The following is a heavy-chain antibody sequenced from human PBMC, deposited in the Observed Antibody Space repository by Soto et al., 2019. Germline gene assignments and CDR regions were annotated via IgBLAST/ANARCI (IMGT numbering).Heavy chain of an antibody. V-gene: IGHV1-3*01. J-gene: IGHJ4*02. CDR1: GYTFTSYA. CDR3: ARILPPYCSGGSCYSAWGFDY. Sequence: GASVKVSCKASGYTFTSYAMHWVRQAPGQRLEWMGWINAGNGNTKYSQKFQGRVTITRDTSASTAYMELSSLRSEDTAVYYCARILPPYCSGGSCYSAWGFDYWGQGTLVTVSS. D-gene: IGHD2-15*01. CDR2: INAGNGNT.